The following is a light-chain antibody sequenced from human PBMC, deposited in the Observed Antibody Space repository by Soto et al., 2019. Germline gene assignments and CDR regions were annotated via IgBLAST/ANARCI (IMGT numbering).Light chain of an antibody. J-gene: IGKJ1*01. Sequence: DIEMTQSRSTLSGSVGDRVTITCRASQTISSWLAWYQQKPGKAPKLLIYKASTLKSAVPSRFSGSGSGTEFTLTIRSLQPDDFATYHYQQYNTYMFGQGTKLDI. V-gene: IGKV1-5*03. CDR3: QQYNTYM. CDR2: KAS. CDR1: QTISSW.